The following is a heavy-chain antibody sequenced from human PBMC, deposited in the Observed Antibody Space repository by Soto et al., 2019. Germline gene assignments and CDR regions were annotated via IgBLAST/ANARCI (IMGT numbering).Heavy chain of an antibody. J-gene: IGHJ3*02. CDR2: ISAYNGNT. Sequence: ASVKVSCKASGYTFTSYGISWVRQAPGQGLEWMGWISAYNGNTNYAQKLQGRVTMTTDTSTSTAYMELRSLRAEDTAVYYCAKRFLSSGGSTGAFDIWGQGTMVTVSS. D-gene: IGHD2-15*01. CDR1: GYTFTSYG. CDR3: AKRFLSSGGSTGAFDI. V-gene: IGHV1-18*01.